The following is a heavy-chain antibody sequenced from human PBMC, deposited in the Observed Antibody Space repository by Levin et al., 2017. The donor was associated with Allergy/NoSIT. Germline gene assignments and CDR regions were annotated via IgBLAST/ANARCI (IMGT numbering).Heavy chain of an antibody. J-gene: IGHJ5*02. CDR2: ISYDGSNK. CDR3: ARDVEAVAGPHGFDP. D-gene: IGHD6-19*01. V-gene: IGHV3-30-3*01. CDR1: GFTFSSYA. Sequence: TGESLKISCAASGFTFSSYAMHWVRQAPGKGLEWVAVISYDGSNKYYADSVKGRFTISRDNSKNTLYLQMNSLRAEDTAVYYCARDVEAVAGPHGFDPWGQGTLVTVSS.